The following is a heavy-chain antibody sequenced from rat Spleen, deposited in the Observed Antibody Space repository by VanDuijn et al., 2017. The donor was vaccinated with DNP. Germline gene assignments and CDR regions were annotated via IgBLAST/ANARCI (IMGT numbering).Heavy chain of an antibody. J-gene: IGHJ2*01. V-gene: IGHV5S23*01. CDR1: GITFSDHN. CDR3: AGRPPPTRGPFDY. Sequence: EVQLVESGGGLVQPGNSLKLSCAVSGITFSDHNMAWVRQAPTKGLEWVAYISTGGGSTYYRDSVKGRFTISRDNAKSTLYLQMDSLRSEDTATYYCAGRPPPTRGPFDYWGQGVTVTVSS. CDR2: ISTGGGST. D-gene: IGHD1-4*01.